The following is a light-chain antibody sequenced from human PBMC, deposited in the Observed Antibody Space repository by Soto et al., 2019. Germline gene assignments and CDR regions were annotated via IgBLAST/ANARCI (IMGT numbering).Light chain of an antibody. Sequence: QSALTQPASVSGSPGQSITISCTGTSSDVGSYNYVSWYQQHPGKAPKLMIYEVNNRPSGVSNRFSGSKSGNTASLTISGLQAEYEADYYCSSYTGTNTRVVFGGGTKLTVL. V-gene: IGLV2-14*01. CDR2: EVN. J-gene: IGLJ2*01. CDR3: SSYTGTNTRVV. CDR1: SSDVGSYNY.